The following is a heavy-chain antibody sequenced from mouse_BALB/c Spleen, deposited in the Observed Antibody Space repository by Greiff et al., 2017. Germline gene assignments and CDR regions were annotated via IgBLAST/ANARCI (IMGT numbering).Heavy chain of an antibody. D-gene: IGHD2-2*01. V-gene: IGHV1-5*01. CDR2: IYPGNSDT. J-gene: IGHJ4*01. CDR1: GYTFTSYW. Sequence: VQLQQSGTVLARPGASVKMSCKASGYTFTSYWMHWVKQRPGQGLEWIGAIYPGNSDTSYNQKFKGKAKLTAVTSSSTAYMELSSLTSEDSAVYYCARAGRNGYAMDYWGQGTSVTVSS. CDR3: ARAGRNGYAMDY.